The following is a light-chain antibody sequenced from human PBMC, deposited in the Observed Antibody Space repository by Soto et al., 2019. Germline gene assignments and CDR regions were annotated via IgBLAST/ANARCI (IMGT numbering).Light chain of an antibody. CDR3: HQYASSPLT. CDR2: EAS. Sequence: IVLTQSPGTLSLSPGERATLSCRASQTVGSNYLAWYQQKPGQAPRLLIYEASSRATGIPDRFSGSGSGTDFTLTFSRLEPEDFAVYYCHQYASSPLTFGQGTKVEIK. CDR1: QTVGSNY. J-gene: IGKJ1*01. V-gene: IGKV3-20*01.